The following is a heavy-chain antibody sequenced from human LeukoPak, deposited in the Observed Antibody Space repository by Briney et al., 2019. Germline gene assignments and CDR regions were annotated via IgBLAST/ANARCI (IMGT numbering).Heavy chain of an antibody. CDR3: TRERRGSYYAFES. Sequence: GGSLRLSCAVSGFSVSDYSISWIRQSPGKGLEWISYVTSGSGSTNYADSVKGRFTISRDNAKNSVALQLDGLRADDTAVYFCTRERRGSYYAFESWGQGTLVTVSS. J-gene: IGHJ4*02. CDR1: GFSVSDYS. D-gene: IGHD3-16*01. V-gene: IGHV3-11*05. CDR2: VTSGSGST.